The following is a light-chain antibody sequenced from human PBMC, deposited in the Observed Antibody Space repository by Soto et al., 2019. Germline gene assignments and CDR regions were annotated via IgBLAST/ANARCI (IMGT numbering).Light chain of an antibody. Sequence: AIQMTQSPSSLSASVGDRVTITCRASQGIRNDLGWYQEKPGKAPKLLIYAASSIQSGVSSRFSGSGSGTEFTLTMSSLQPEDFATYYCLQDYNYPRTFGQGTKVEIK. CDR2: AAS. V-gene: IGKV1-6*01. J-gene: IGKJ1*01. CDR1: QGIRND. CDR3: LQDYNYPRT.